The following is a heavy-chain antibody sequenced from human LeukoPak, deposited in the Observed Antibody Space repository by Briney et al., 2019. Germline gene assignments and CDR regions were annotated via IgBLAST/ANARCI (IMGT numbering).Heavy chain of an antibody. Sequence: GRSLRLSCAASGFTFDDYAMHWVRQAPGKGLEWVSGISWNSGSIGYADSVKGRFTISRDNAKNSLYLQMNSLGAEDTALYYCAKASLVVDYYYYYGMDVWGQGTTVTVSS. CDR1: GFTFDDYA. CDR3: AKASLVVDYYYYYGMDV. CDR2: ISWNSGSI. J-gene: IGHJ6*02. V-gene: IGHV3-9*01. D-gene: IGHD2-15*01.